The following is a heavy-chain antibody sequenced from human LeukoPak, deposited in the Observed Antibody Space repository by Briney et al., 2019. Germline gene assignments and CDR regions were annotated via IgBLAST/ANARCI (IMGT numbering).Heavy chain of an antibody. Sequence: SVKVSCKASGGTFSSYAISWVRQAPGQGLEWMGRLIPIFGIADYAQKFQGRVTITADKSTSTAYMELSSLRSEDTAVYYCAYYDSSGYHFDYWGQGTLVTASS. D-gene: IGHD3-22*01. CDR3: AYYDSSGYHFDY. CDR2: LIPIFGIA. CDR1: GGTFSSYA. J-gene: IGHJ4*02. V-gene: IGHV1-69*04.